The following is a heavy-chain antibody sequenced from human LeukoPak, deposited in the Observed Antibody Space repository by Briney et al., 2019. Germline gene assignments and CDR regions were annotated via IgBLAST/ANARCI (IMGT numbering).Heavy chain of an antibody. CDR2: IYYSGST. J-gene: IGHJ4*02. Sequence: SETLSLTCTVSGGSISSYYWSWIRQPPGKGLEWIGYIYYSGSTNYNPSLKSRVTISVDTSKNQFSLKLSSVTAADTAVYYCAREAYYYDSSGYFDYWGQGTLVAVSS. V-gene: IGHV4-59*12. CDR3: AREAYYYDSSGYFDY. CDR1: GGSISSYY. D-gene: IGHD3-22*01.